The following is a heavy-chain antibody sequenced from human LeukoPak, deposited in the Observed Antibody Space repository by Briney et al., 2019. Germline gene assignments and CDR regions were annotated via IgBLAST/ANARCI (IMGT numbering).Heavy chain of an antibody. D-gene: IGHD2-15*01. V-gene: IGHV1-69*13. CDR1: GGTFSSYA. Sequence: SLKVSCKASGGTFSSYAISWVRQAPGQGFEWIGGIIPIFGTANYAQKFQGRVTITADESTSTAYMELSSLRSEDTAVYYCARDRGYCSGGSCYFYYFDYWGQGTLVTVSS. J-gene: IGHJ4*02. CDR3: ARDRGYCSGGSCYFYYFDY. CDR2: IIPIFGTA.